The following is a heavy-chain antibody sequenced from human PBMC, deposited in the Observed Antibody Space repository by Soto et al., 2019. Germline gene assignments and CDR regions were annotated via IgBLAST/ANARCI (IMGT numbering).Heavy chain of an antibody. D-gene: IGHD4-17*01. V-gene: IGHV3-23*01. CDR1: GFTFSNFA. CDR3: AKDAVSGDGLWLPES. J-gene: IGHJ5*02. Sequence: RRLACAASGFTFSNFAMIWVRQAPGKGLEWVSGIYAGGGTTYYADSVKGRFTISRDNSNNILYMEMNSLRTEDTAVYTCAKDAVSGDGLWLPESWGRGTLVTVSS. CDR2: IYAGGGTT.